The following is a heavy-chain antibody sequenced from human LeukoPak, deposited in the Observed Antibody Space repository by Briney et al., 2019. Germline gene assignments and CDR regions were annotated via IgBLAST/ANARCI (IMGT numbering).Heavy chain of an antibody. D-gene: IGHD1-26*01. CDR3: ARAYSGSYTGGY. CDR2: ISSSGSTI. CDR1: GFTFSSYE. V-gene: IGHV3-48*03. Sequence: GGSLRLSCAASGFTFSSYEMNWVRQAPGKGLEWVSYISSSGSTIYYADSVKGRFTISRDNAKNSLYLQMNSLRAEDTAVYYCARAYSGSYTGGYWGLGTLVTVSS. J-gene: IGHJ4*02.